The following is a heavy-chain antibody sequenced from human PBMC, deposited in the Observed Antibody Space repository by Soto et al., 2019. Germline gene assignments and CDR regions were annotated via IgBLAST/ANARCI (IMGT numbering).Heavy chain of an antibody. D-gene: IGHD2-2*01. V-gene: IGHV3-48*01. CDR2: ISSSSSTI. CDR1: GFTFSSYS. Sequence: EVQLVESGGGLVQPGGSLRLSCAASGFTFSSYSMNWVRQAPGKGLEWVSYISSSSSTIYYADSVKGRFTISRDNAKNSLYLQMNSLRAEDTAVYYCARDFQLPFGNYWGQGTLVTVSS. CDR3: ARDFQLPFGNY. J-gene: IGHJ4*02.